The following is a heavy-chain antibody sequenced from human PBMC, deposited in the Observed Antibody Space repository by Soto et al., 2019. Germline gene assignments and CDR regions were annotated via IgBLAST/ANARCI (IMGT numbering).Heavy chain of an antibody. CDR2: ISYDGSNK. Sequence: GGSLRLSCAASGFNFSSYGMHWVSQAPGKGLEWVAVISYDGSNKYYADSVKGRLTISRDNSKNTLYLQMNSLRAEDTAVYYCAKGLFLGSGSYFLNWFDTWGQGTLVTVSS. D-gene: IGHD3-10*01. CDR3: AKGLFLGSGSYFLNWFDT. J-gene: IGHJ5*02. V-gene: IGHV3-30*18. CDR1: GFNFSSYG.